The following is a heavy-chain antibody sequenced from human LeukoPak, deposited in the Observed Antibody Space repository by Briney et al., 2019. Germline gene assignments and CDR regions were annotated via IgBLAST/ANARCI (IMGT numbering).Heavy chain of an antibody. CDR3: ARGFFDY. V-gene: IGHV4-34*01. CDR1: GGSXSGYY. CDR2: INHSGST. Sequence: SLTXXXXGGSXSGYYWSWIRQPPGKGLEWIGEINHSGSTNYNPSLKSRVTISVDTSKNQFSLKLSSVTAADTAVYYCARGFFDYWGQGTLVTVSS. J-gene: IGHJ4*02.